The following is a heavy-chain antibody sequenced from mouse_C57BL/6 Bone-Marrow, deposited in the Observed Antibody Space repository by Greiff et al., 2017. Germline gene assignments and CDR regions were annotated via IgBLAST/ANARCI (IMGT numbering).Heavy chain of an antibody. Sequence: LQLVGLGPGLVALSQSLSITFSLLGSPLPSNAISWVRQPPGKGLGWLGVIWTGGGTNYNSDLKARLSISKDNSKSQVFLKMNSLQTDDTAGYYCASLYSNFYYYAMDYWGQGTSVTVS. CDR1: GSPLPSNA. CDR2: IWTGGGT. J-gene: IGHJ4*01. V-gene: IGHV2-9-1*01. D-gene: IGHD1-3*01. CDR3: ASLYSNFYYYAMDY.